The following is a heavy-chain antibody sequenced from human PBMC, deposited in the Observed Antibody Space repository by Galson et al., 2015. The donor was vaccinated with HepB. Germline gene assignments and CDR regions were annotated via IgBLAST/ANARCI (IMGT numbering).Heavy chain of an antibody. CDR1: GFTFSSYW. CDR2: IKQDGSEK. Sequence: SLRLSCAASGFTFSSYWMSWVRQAPGKGLEWVANIKQDGSEKYYVDSVKGRLTISRDNSKNTLYLQMNSLRAEDTAVYYCARDPNGDYIGAFDDWGQGTMVTVSS. D-gene: IGHD2-8*01. V-gene: IGHV3-7*03. CDR3: ARDPNGDYIGAFDD. J-gene: IGHJ3*01.